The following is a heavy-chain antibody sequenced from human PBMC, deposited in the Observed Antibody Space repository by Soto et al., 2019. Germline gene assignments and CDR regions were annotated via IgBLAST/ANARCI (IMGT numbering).Heavy chain of an antibody. V-gene: IGHV4-59*08. CDR2: VYYTGST. CDR1: GGSISNFY. J-gene: IGHJ6*03. D-gene: IGHD3-9*01. CDR3: ARTVLGPDLLADSFVDYYYYMDV. Sequence: SETLSLTCTVSGGSISNFYWSWIRQPPGKGLEWIGYVYYTGSTSYNPSLKRRVTFSADSSRSQFSLRLNSVTAADTAVYYCARTVLGPDLLADSFVDYYYYMDVWGQGTTVNVSS.